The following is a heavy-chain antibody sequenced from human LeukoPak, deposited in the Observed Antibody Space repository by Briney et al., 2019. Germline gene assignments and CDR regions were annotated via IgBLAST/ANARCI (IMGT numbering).Heavy chain of an antibody. CDR3: ARGRSIFGVVTGDDFDY. D-gene: IGHD3-3*02. V-gene: IGHV3-30*04. CDR2: ISYDGTNK. CDR1: GFTFRSYA. J-gene: IGHJ4*02. Sequence: PGGSLRLSCAASGFTFRSYAMHWVRQAPGKGLEWVAIISYDGTNKYYADSVKGRFTISRDNSKNTLHVQMNSLRVEDTAVYYCARGRSIFGVVTGDDFDYWGQGTLVTVSS.